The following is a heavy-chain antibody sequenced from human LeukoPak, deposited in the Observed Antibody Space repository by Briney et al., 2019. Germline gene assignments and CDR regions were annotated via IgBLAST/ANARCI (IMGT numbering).Heavy chain of an antibody. D-gene: IGHD2-2*01. V-gene: IGHV4-59*01. J-gene: IGHJ5*02. CDR2: IYYSGCT. CDR1: GGSISSYY. CDR3: ATVSDIVVVPAAFDP. Sequence: PSETLSLTCTVSGGSISSYYWSWIRQPPGKGLEWIGYIYYSGCTNYNPSLKSRVTLSVDTSKNPFSLKLSSATAADTAVYYCATVSDIVVVPAAFDPCGQGTLVTLSP.